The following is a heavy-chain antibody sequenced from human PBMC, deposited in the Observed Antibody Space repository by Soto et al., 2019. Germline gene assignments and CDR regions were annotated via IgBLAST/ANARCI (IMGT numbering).Heavy chain of an antibody. J-gene: IGHJ4*02. CDR1: GYTFTSYG. CDR2: ISAYNGNT. D-gene: IGHD3-22*01. V-gene: IGHV1-18*01. CDR3: ARDSKFQVITSFDY. Sequence: QVQLVQSGAEVKKPGASVKVSCKASGYTFTSYGISWVRQAPGQGLEWMGWISAYNGNTNYTQKHQSRVTMTTDTSTSTAYMELRSLSSDDKAVYYCARDSKFQVITSFDYWGQGTLVTVSS.